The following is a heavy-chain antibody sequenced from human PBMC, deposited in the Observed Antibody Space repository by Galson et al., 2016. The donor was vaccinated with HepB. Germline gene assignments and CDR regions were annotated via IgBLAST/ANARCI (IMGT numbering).Heavy chain of an antibody. CDR1: GFTFSSYS. J-gene: IGHJ4*02. CDR2: VSSSSSYI. D-gene: IGHD3-10*01. V-gene: IGHV3-21*01. CDR3: ARDILWFGELTRVYYFDY. Sequence: SLRLSCAASGFTFSSYSMNWVRQAPGKGLEWVSSVSSSSSYIHYADSVKGRFTISRDNAKNSLYLQMNSLRAEDTAVYYCARDILWFGELTRVYYFDYWGQGTVVTVSS.